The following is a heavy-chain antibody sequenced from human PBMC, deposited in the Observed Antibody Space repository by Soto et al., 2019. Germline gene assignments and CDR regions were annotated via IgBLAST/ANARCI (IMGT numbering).Heavy chain of an antibody. Sequence: ASVKVSCKASGYTFTGYYMHWVRQAPGQGLEWMGWINPNSGGTNYAQKFQGWVTMTRDTSISTAYMELSRLRSDDTAVYYCARDKEDCTNGVCYTFDYWGQGTLVTGSS. CDR1: GYTFTGYY. J-gene: IGHJ4*02. V-gene: IGHV1-2*04. CDR2: INPNSGGT. D-gene: IGHD2-8*01. CDR3: ARDKEDCTNGVCYTFDY.